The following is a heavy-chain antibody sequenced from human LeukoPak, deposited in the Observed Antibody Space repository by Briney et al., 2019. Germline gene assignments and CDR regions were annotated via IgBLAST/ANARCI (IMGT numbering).Heavy chain of an antibody. D-gene: IGHD6-6*01. V-gene: IGHV1-58*02. Sequence: EASVKVSCKASGFTFTSSAMKWVRQARGQLLGWIGWIVVGSGNTNYAQKFQERVTITRDMSTSTAYMELSSLRAEDTAVYYCAAETIAAHPYSNYWGQGTLVTVSS. CDR2: IVVGSGNT. J-gene: IGHJ4*02. CDR3: AAETIAAHPYSNY. CDR1: GFTFTSSA.